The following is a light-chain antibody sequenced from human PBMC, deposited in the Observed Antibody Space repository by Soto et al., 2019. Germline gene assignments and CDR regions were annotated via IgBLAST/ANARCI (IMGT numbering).Light chain of an antibody. CDR1: SSDIGAYNS. CDR3: ASYTSARIRV. CDR2: DVS. J-gene: IGLJ2*01. V-gene: IGLV2-14*03. Sequence: QSALTQPASVSASHGQSITISCTGTSSDIGAYNSVSWYQQHPGKAPQLMIYDVSYRPSGISRRFSGSKSGNTASLAISGLQAYDDADYYCASYTSARIRVFGGGTKLTVL.